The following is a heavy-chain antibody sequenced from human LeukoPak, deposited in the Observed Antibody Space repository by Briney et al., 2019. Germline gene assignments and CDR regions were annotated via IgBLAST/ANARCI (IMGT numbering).Heavy chain of an antibody. Sequence: GESLKISCTGSGNSFPSYWIAWVRQMPGTGLEWMGIINPGDSDTRYSPSFQGQVTISADKSISTAYLQWRSLKASDTAMYYCARGDIRFDPWGQGTLVTASS. V-gene: IGHV5-51*01. J-gene: IGHJ5*02. D-gene: IGHD1-26*01. CDR1: GNSFPSYW. CDR3: ARGDIRFDP. CDR2: INPGDSDT.